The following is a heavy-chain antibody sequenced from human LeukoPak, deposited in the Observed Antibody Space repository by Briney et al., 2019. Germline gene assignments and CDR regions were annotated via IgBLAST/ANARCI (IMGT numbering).Heavy chain of an antibody. Sequence: GGSLRLSCAASGFTFSSYGMSWVRQAPGKGLEWVSAISGSGGSTYYADSVKGRFTISRDNSKNTLYLQMNSLRAEDTAVYYCAKGDRYYYDSSGYPRMDVWGKGTTVTISS. CDR2: ISGSGGST. D-gene: IGHD3-22*01. CDR1: GFTFSSYG. J-gene: IGHJ6*04. V-gene: IGHV3-23*01. CDR3: AKGDRYYYDSSGYPRMDV.